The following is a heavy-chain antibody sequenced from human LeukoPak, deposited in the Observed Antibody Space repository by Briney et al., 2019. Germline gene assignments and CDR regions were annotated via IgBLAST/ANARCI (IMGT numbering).Heavy chain of an antibody. CDR2: IYYSGST. CDR3: ARVNAISVDTAMALRGYFDY. Sequence: SGTLSLTCTVSGGSISSSSYYWGWIRQPPGKGLEWIGSIYYSGSTYYNPSLKSRVTISVDTSKNQFSLKLSSVTAADTAVYYCARVNAISVDTAMALRGYFDYWGQGTLVTVSS. D-gene: IGHD5-18*01. J-gene: IGHJ4*02. CDR1: GGSISSSSYY. V-gene: IGHV4-39*07.